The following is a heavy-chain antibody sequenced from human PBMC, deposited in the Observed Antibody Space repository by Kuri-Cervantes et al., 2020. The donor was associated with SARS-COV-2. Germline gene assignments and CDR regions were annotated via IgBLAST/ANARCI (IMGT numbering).Heavy chain of an antibody. CDR1: GYSISSGYY. V-gene: IGHV4-38-2*01. J-gene: IGHJ5*02. CDR2: IYYSGST. CDR3: ARASGRYFDWSHI. D-gene: IGHD3-9*01. Sequence: GSLRLSCAVSGYSISSGYYWGWIRQPPGKGLEWIGYIYYSGSTYYNPSLKSRVTISVDTSKNQFSLKLSSVTAADTAVYYCARASGRYFDWSHIWGQGTLVTVSS.